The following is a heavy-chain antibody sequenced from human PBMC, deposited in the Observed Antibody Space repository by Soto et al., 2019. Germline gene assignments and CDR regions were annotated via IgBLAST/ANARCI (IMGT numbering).Heavy chain of an antibody. CDR2: VHTSGST. CDR1: ADSISNYF. V-gene: IGHV4-4*07. CDR3: AREKAVATTGWLDP. Sequence: QVQLQESVPGLVKPSETLSLTGTFSADSISNYFWSWIRPPAGNGLDSIGRVHTSGSTTYNPSLKSRVPMSVDTSKSQVSLKLTSVTAADTAVYYCAREKAVATTGWLDPWGPGTLVTVSS. J-gene: IGHJ5*02. D-gene: IGHD6-19*01.